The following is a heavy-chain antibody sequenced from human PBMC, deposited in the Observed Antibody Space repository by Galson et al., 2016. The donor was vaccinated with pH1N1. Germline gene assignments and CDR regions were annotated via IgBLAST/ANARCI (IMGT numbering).Heavy chain of an antibody. J-gene: IGHJ3*01. Sequence: PALVKPTQTLTLTCNFSGFSVSSSGMGVGWIRQPPGKALEWLAVIYWDDDKRYSPSLKSRLTITKATSKNQVVLKMTNMDPADTATYYCAHREVMITNAFDFWGQGTMVTVSS. V-gene: IGHV2-5*02. CDR3: AHREVMITNAFDF. D-gene: IGHD3-16*01. CDR1: GFSVSSSGMG. CDR2: IYWDDDK.